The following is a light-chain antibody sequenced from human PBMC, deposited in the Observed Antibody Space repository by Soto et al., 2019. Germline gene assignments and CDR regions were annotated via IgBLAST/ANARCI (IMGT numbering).Light chain of an antibody. V-gene: IGLV2-23*01. J-gene: IGLJ1*01. CDR2: EGS. CDR3: CSFARSSTSYV. CDR1: SSDLGSSNL. Sequence: QSALTQPASVSGSPGQSITISCTGTSSDLGSSNLVSWYQQHPGKAPKLIIYEGSRRPSGVSGRFSGSKSGNTASLTISGLQAEDEADYYCCSFARSSTSYVFGTGTKLTVL.